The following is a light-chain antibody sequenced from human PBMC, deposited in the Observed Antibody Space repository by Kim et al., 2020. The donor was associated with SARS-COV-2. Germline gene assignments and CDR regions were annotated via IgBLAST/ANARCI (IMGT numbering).Light chain of an antibody. CDR2: SNN. V-gene: IGLV1-44*01. CDR3: AAWDDSLNGHVA. CDR1: NSNIGSNT. J-gene: IGLJ2*01. Sequence: ELTQPPSAFGTPGQRVTISCSGSNSNIGSNTVNWYQQLPGTAPKLLIYSNNQRPSGVPDRFSGSKSGTSASLAISGLQSEDEADYYCAAWDDSLNGHVAFGGGTQLTVL.